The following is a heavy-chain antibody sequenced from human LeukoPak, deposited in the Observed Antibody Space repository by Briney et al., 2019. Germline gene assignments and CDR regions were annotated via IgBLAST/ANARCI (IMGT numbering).Heavy chain of an antibody. CDR1: GFTFDDYA. V-gene: IGHV3-9*01. CDR3: AKGTGRYWTFFDY. D-gene: IGHD1-26*01. Sequence: GGSLRLSCAASGFTFDDYAMHWVRQGPGKGLEWGSGISWNSGSIDYVESVKGRFTISRDNAKNSLYLQMNSLRPEDTAFYYCAKGTGRYWTFFDYWGRGTLVTVSS. CDR2: ISWNSGSI. J-gene: IGHJ4*02.